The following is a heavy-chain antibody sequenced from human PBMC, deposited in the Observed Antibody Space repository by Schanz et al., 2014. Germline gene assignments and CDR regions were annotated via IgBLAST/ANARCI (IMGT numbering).Heavy chain of an antibody. Sequence: QVQLVQSGAEVKKPGSSVKVSCKASGGTFSSYAFSWVRQAPGQGLEWMGWIGGSDGNTNFAQKFQGRVTFTADKSTSTAFLEVNSLRSEDTAVYYCARTGYDPSLTHWGQGTLVTVSS. V-gene: IGHV1-69*04. CDR1: GGTFSSYA. CDR3: ARTGYDPSLTH. CDR2: IGGSDGNT. D-gene: IGHD5-12*01. J-gene: IGHJ4*02.